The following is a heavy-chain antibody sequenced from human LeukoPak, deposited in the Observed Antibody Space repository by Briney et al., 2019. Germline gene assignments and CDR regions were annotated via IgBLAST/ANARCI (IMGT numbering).Heavy chain of an antibody. CDR2: IIPILGIA. Sequence: ASVKVSCKASGGTFSSYAISWVRQAPGQGLEWMGRIIPILGIANYAQKFQGRVTITADKSTSTAYMELSSLRSEDTAVYYCARARHDLWLGELYYFDYWGQGTLVTVSS. D-gene: IGHD3-10*01. J-gene: IGHJ4*02. CDR1: GGTFSSYA. V-gene: IGHV1-69*04. CDR3: ARARHDLWLGELYYFDY.